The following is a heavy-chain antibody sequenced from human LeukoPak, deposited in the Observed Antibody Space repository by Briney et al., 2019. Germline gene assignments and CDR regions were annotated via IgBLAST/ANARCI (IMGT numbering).Heavy chain of an antibody. CDR2: IYTSGST. D-gene: IGHD5-18*01. V-gene: IGHV4-4*07. CDR3: ARGYSLVYYYYMDV. J-gene: IGHJ6*03. CDR1: GGSISSYY. Sequence: PSETLSLTCTVSGGSISSYYWSWIRQPAGKGLEWIGCIYTSGSTNYNPSLKSRVTMSVDTSKNQFSLKLSSVTAADTAVYYCARGYSLVYYYYMDVWGKGTTVTVSS.